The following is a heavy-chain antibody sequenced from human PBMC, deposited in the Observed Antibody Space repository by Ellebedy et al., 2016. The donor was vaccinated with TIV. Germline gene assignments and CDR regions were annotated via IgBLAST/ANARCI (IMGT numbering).Heavy chain of an antibody. D-gene: IGHD3-22*01. CDR1: GFTFRNVA. CDR3: AKLDSSGYYYGRFDY. CDR2: ISSSGVST. Sequence: GGSLRLSCAASGFTFRNVAMTWVRQAPGRGLEWVSSISSSGVSTDYADSVRGRVTISRDNSKNTLYLQMNSLRADDTALYYCAKLDSSGYYYGRFDYWGQGTLVTVSS. J-gene: IGHJ4*02. V-gene: IGHV3-23*01.